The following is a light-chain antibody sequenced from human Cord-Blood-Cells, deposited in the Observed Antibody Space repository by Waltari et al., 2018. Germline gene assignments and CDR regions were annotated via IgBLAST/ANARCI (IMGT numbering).Light chain of an antibody. CDR3: QQYGSSPYT. J-gene: IGKJ2*01. CDR1: QSVSSSY. V-gene: IGKV3-20*01. CDR2: GAS. Sequence: EIVLTQSPGTLSLSPGERATLSCRASQSVSSSYLAWYQQKPGQAPRLLIYGASSRATGIPDRFSGSGSGTDFTLTISSLKPEDFAVYYCQQYGSSPYTFGQGTKLEIK.